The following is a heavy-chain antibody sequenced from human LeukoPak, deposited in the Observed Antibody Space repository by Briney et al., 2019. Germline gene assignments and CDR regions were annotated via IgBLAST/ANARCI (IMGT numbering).Heavy chain of an antibody. D-gene: IGHD5-18*01. V-gene: IGHV3-30-3*01. CDR2: ISYDGSNK. CDR1: GFTFSSYA. CDR3: ARPDTHWLPPYYYYYYMDV. J-gene: IGHJ6*03. Sequence: PGGSLRLSCAASGFTFSSYAMHWVRQAPGKGLEWVAVISYDGSNKYYADSVKGRFTISRDNAKNSLYLQMNSLRAEDTAVYYCARPDTHWLPPYYYYYYMDVWGKGATVTVSS.